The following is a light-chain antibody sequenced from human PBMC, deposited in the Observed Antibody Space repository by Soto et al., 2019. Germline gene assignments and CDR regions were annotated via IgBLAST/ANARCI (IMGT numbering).Light chain of an antibody. CDR3: QQSYSSPPT. CDR1: QSISNH. Sequence: DIQMTQSPASQSASVEARVIITCRPSQSISNHLNWYQQKPGKARKLLIFAAYSLQSGVPSRFSGSRSGPDFSLTISSLQPEDFATYYYQQSYSSPPTCGQGTKVDIK. J-gene: IGKJ1*01. V-gene: IGKV1-39*01. CDR2: AAY.